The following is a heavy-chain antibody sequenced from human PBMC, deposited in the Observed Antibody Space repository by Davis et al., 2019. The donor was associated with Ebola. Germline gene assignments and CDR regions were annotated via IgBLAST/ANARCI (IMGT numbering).Heavy chain of an antibody. J-gene: IGHJ4*02. V-gene: IGHV3-21*04. Sequence: GESLKISCAASGFTFSTYSMNWVRQAPGKGLEWVSSISSSSSYIYYADSVKGRFTISRDNSKNTLYLQMNSLRVEDTAVYFCAKHFSGSYCQDYWGQGSLVTVSS. CDR3: AKHFSGSYCQDY. CDR1: GFTFSTYS. CDR2: ISSSSSYI. D-gene: IGHD1-26*01.